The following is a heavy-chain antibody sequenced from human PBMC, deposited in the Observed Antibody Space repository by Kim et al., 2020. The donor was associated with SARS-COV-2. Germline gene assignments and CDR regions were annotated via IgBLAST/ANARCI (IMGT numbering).Heavy chain of an antibody. V-gene: IGHV3-49*04. CDR3: TRDLLRFLEWRYYYYYGMDV. Sequence: GGSLRLSCPASGFTFGDYAMSWVRQAPGKGLEWVGFIRSKAYGGTTEYAASVKGRFTISRDDSKSIAYLQMNSLKTEDTAVYYCTRDLLRFLEWRYYYYYGMDVWGQGTTVTVSS. D-gene: IGHD3-3*01. CDR1: GFTFGDYA. CDR2: IRSKAYGGTT. J-gene: IGHJ6*02.